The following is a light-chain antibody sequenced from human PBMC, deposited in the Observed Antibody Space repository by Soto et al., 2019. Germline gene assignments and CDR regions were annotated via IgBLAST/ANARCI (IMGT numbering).Light chain of an antibody. Sequence: QSALTQPPSVSGSPGQSVTISCTGTSSDVGSYNRVSWYQQPPGTAPKLMIYEVSNRPSGVPDRFSGSKSGNTASLTISGLQAEDEADYYCGSYTSSSNFEVFGGGTKLTVL. CDR3: GSYTSSSNFEV. V-gene: IGLV2-18*02. J-gene: IGLJ2*01. CDR2: EVS. CDR1: SSDVGSYNR.